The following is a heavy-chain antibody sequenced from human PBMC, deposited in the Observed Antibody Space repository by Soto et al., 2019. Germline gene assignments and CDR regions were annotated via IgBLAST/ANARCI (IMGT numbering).Heavy chain of an antibody. D-gene: IGHD6-13*01. Sequence: PGGSLRLSCAASGFTFSSYSMNWVRQAPGKGLEWVSSISSSSSYIYYADSVKGRFTISRDNAKNSPYLQMNSLRAEDTAVYYCARRAYSSSWYWFDPWGQGTLVTVSS. CDR1: GFTFSSYS. V-gene: IGHV3-21*01. J-gene: IGHJ5*02. CDR2: ISSSSSYI. CDR3: ARRAYSSSWYWFDP.